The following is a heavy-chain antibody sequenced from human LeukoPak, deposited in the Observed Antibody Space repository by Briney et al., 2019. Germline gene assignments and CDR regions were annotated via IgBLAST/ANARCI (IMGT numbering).Heavy chain of an antibody. D-gene: IGHD6-19*01. CDR1: GFTFNIYA. Sequence: GGSLRLSCAASGFTFNIYAMGWVRQAPGKGLEWVSTISVSYGTTYYADSVKGRFTISRDKSKNTLYLQMNSLRAEDTAVYYCAKGGLGVAGLDYFDYWGQGTLVTVSS. V-gene: IGHV3-23*01. CDR2: ISVSYGTT. CDR3: AKGGLGVAGLDYFDY. J-gene: IGHJ4*02.